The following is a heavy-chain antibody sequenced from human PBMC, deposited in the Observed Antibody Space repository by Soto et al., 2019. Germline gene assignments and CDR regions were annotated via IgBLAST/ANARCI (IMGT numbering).Heavy chain of an antibody. V-gene: IGHV4-59*08. CDR1: GGSLSSYY. J-gene: IGHJ4*02. CDR3: ARHNYGSGSTYFDY. CDR2: IYYSGST. Sequence: SDTLSLTCTVSGGSLSSYYWSWIRQPPGKGLEWIGYIYYSGSTNYNPSLKSRVTISVDTSKNQFSLKLNSMTAADTAVYYCARHNYGSGSTYFDYWGQGTLVTVS. D-gene: IGHD3-10*01.